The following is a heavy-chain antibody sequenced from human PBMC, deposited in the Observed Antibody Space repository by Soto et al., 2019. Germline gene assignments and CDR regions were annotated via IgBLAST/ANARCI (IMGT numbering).Heavy chain of an antibody. CDR1: GFTFSSYG. J-gene: IGHJ6*03. CDR3: ARDDGSGSYYTPRIYYYYMDV. Sequence: GGSLRLSCAASGFTFSSYGMHWVRQAPGKGLEWVAVIWYDGSNKYYADSVKGRFTISRDNSKNTLYLQMNSLRAEDTAVYYCARDDGSGSYYTPRIYYYYMDVWGKGTTVTVSS. D-gene: IGHD3-10*01. V-gene: IGHV3-33*01. CDR2: IWYDGSNK.